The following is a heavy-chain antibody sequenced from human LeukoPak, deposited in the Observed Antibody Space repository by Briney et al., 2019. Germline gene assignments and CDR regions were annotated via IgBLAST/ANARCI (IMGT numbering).Heavy chain of an antibody. CDR2: ISGSGDST. Sequence: GGSLRLSCAGSGFTFSSYAMSWVRQAPGKGLEWVSAISGSGDSTYYADSMKGRFTSSRDNSKNTLYLQMSSLRAEDTAIYYCAREASDWPNNWFDTWGQGTLVTVSS. CDR3: AREASDWPNNWFDT. D-gene: IGHD2-21*02. V-gene: IGHV3-23*01. CDR1: GFTFSSYA. J-gene: IGHJ5*02.